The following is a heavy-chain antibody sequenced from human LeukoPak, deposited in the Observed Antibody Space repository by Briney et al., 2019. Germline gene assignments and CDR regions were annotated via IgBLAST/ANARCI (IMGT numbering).Heavy chain of an antibody. J-gene: IGHJ5*02. CDR3: ARNRYYYGSGNYGVPNWFDP. D-gene: IGHD3-10*01. CDR1: GGSISSGSYY. CDR2: IYTSGST. Sequence: SETLSLTCAVYGGSISSGSYYWSWIRQPAGKGLEWIGRIYTSGSTNYNPSLKSRVTISVDTSKNQFSLKLNSVTAADTAVYYCARNRYYYGSGNYGVPNWFDPWGQGTLVTVSS. V-gene: IGHV4-61*02.